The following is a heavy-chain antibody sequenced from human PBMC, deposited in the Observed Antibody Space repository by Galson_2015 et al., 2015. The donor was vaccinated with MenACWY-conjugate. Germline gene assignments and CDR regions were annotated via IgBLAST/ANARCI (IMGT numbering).Heavy chain of an antibody. CDR2: IYPSDSDT. CDR1: GYSFTNYW. J-gene: IGHJ4*02. D-gene: IGHD6-13*01. CDR3: ARRSLAAPDY. Sequence: QSGAEVKKPGESLKISCKGSGYSFTNYWIVWVRQMPGKGLESMGVIYPSDSDTRYSPSVQGQVTISADKSINTAYLQWSSLKASDTAIYYCARRSLAAPDYWGQGTLVTVST. V-gene: IGHV5-51*01.